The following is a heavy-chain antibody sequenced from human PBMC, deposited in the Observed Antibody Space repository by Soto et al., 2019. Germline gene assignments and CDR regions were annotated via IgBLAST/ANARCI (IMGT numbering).Heavy chain of an antibody. CDR2: IYYIGST. Sequence: SETLSLTCTVSGGSIGSSNYYWGGIRQPPGKGLEWIGSIYYIGSTYSNPSLKSRVTISVDTSKNQFSLKLSSVTAADTAVSYFARLAIAPGYPRWFSPWGQGSLGTVSS. D-gene: IGHD3-9*01. J-gene: IGHJ5*02. CDR3: ARLAIAPGYPRWFSP. V-gene: IGHV4-39*01. CDR1: GGSIGSSNYY.